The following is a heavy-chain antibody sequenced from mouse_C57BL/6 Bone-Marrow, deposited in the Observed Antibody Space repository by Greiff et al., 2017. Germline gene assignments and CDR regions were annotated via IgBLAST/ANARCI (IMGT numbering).Heavy chain of an antibody. Sequence: LQQSGAELVRPGASVKLSCTASGFNIKDDYMHWVKQRPEQGLEWIGWIDPENGDTEYASKFQGKATITADTSSNTAYLQLSSLTSEDTAVYYCTTYYSNYVGYFDVWGTGTTVTVSS. V-gene: IGHV14-4*01. J-gene: IGHJ1*03. CDR3: TTYYSNYVGYFDV. CDR1: GFNIKDDY. CDR2: IDPENGDT. D-gene: IGHD2-5*01.